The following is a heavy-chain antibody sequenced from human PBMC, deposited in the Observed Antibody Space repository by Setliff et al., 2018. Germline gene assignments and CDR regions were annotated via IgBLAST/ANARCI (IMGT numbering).Heavy chain of an antibody. CDR1: GGTFSSYG. CDR3: AREGVDSRSSTDYRYYMDA. J-gene: IGHJ6*03. CDR2: TIPIFGTT. Sequence: ASVKVSCKASGGTFSSYGISWVRQAPGQGLEWMGGTIPIFGTTNYAQKFQGRVTIITDESTTTAYMELSSLRSDDTAVYYCAREGVDSRSSTDYRYYMDAWGKGTTVTVSS. V-gene: IGHV1-69*05. D-gene: IGHD3-22*01.